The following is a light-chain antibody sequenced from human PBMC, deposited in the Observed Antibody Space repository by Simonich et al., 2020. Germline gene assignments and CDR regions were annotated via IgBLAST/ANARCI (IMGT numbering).Light chain of an antibody. J-gene: IGKJ2*01. Sequence: DIVMTQSPDSLAVSLGERATINCKSSQSVLYSSNNKNYLAWYQQKPGQPPKPLIYWASTRESGVPDRFSGSGSGTDFTLTISCLQAEDGAVYYCQQYYSTPYTFGQGTKLEIK. V-gene: IGKV4-1*01. CDR2: WAS. CDR1: QSVLYSSNNKNY. CDR3: QQYYSTPYT.